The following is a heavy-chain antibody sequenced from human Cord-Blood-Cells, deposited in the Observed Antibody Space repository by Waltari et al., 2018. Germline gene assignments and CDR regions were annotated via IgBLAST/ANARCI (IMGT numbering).Heavy chain of an antibody. D-gene: IGHD6-19*01. CDR3: ARLAEYSSGWYKDY. V-gene: IGHV4-34*01. CDR1: GGSFSGYY. Sequence: QVQLQQWGAGLLKPSETLSLTCAVYGGSFSGYYWSWIRQPPGKGLEGIGEINHSGSTNYNPSLKSRVTISVDTSKNQFSLKLSSVTAADTAVYYCARLAEYSSGWYKDYWGQGTLVTVSS. J-gene: IGHJ4*02. CDR2: INHSGST.